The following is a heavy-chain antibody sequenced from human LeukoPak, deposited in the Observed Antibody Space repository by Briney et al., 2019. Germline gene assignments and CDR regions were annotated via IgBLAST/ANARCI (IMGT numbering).Heavy chain of an antibody. CDR2: IYYDGSEQ. D-gene: IGHD1-26*01. CDR3: ARWGAGRTADY. J-gene: IGHJ4*02. CDR1: GFTFSSYS. Sequence: GGSLRLSCAASGFTFSSYSMNWVRQAPGKGLEWVAVIYYDGSEQYYADSVKGRFTISRDNSKNTLYLQMNSLRVEDTATYHCARWGAGRTADYWGQGTQVTVSS. V-gene: IGHV3-33*08.